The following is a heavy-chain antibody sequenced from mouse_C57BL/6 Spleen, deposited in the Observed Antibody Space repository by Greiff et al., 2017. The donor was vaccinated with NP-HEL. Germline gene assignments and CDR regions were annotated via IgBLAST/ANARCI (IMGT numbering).Heavy chain of an antibody. CDR1: GYTFTSYW. CDR2: INPSSGYT. Sequence: VQLQQSGAELAKPGASVKLSCKASGYTFTSYWMHWVKQRPGQGLEWIGYINPSSGYTKYNQKFKDKATFTADKSSSTAYMQLSSLTYEDSAVYYCAREGDNLTPVAYWGQGTLVTVSA. J-gene: IGHJ3*01. V-gene: IGHV1-7*01. CDR3: AREGDNLTPVAY.